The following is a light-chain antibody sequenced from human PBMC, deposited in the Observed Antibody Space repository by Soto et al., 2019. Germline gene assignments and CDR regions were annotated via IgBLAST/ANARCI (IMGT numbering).Light chain of an antibody. CDR2: DAS. CDR3: EQRANXPIT. J-gene: IGKJ5*01. CDR1: QSLSYY. V-gene: IGKV3-11*01. Sequence: EIVLTQSPDTLSLSPGERATLSWRAGQSLSYYLAWYKQKPGQAPRILIYDASERANGIPARLSGGGSETHFTLTITSLEPEDFGVYYCEQRANXPITCGQGTRLXI.